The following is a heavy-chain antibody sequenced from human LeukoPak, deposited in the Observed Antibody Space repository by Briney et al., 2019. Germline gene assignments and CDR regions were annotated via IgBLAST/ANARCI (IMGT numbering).Heavy chain of an antibody. J-gene: IGHJ5*02. CDR2: IYYSGST. CDR1: GGSISSYY. CDR3: ARSGTRASLFDP. Sequence: SETLSLTCTVSGGSISSYYRSWIRQPPGKGLEGIGDIYYSGSTNYNPSLKSRVTISVDTSKNQFSLKLSSVTAADTAVYYCARSGTRASLFDPWGQGTLVTVSS. D-gene: IGHD2-2*01. V-gene: IGHV4-59*01.